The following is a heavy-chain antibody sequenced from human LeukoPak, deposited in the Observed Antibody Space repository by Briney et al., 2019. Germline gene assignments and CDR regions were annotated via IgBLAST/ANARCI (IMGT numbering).Heavy chain of an antibody. D-gene: IGHD3-10*01. CDR2: ISTSSSYI. CDR3: ARNNWFGEFENWFDP. J-gene: IGHJ5*02. V-gene: IGHV3-21*01. CDR1: GFTFSGYS. Sequence: GGSLRLSCAASGFTFSGYSMNWVRQAPGKGLEWVSSISTSSSYIYYADSVKGRFTISRDNAKNSLYLQMNSLRAEDTAVYYCARNNWFGEFENWFDPWGQGTLVTVSS.